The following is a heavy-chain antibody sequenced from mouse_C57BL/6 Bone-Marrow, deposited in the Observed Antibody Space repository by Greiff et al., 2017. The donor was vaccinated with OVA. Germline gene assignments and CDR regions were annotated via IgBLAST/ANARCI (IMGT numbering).Heavy chain of an antibody. CDR2: IYPGDGDT. CDR3: AREGPLDY. CDR1: FYAFSSSW. V-gene: IGHV1-82*01. J-gene: IGHJ2*01. Sequence: VKLQESGPELVLRGASVKLHRNASFYAFSSSWMNWVKQRPGKGLEWIGRIYPGDGDTNYNGKFKGKATLTADKSSSTAYMQLSSLTAEDSAVYFCAREGPLDYWGQGTTLTVSS.